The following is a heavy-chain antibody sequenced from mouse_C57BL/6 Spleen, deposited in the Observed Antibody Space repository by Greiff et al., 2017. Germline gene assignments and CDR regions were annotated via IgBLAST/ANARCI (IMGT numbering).Heavy chain of an antibody. CDR3: ARSYFCGSGYVGWFAY. V-gene: IGHV1-9*01. CDR1: GYTFPGYW. D-gene: IGHD1-1*01. J-gene: IGHJ3*01. CDR2: ILPGSGST. Sequence: QVQLQQSGAELMKPGASVKLSCKATGYTFPGYWIAWVKQRPGHGLEWIGEILPGSGSTNYNEKFKGKATFTADTSSNTAYLQLSSLTTGSSAIYDCARSYFCGSGYVGWFAYWGQGTLVTVSA.